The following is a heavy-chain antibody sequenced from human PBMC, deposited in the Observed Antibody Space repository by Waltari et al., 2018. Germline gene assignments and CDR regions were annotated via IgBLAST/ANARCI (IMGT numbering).Heavy chain of an antibody. J-gene: IGHJ3*02. V-gene: IGHV3-53*01. Sequence: EVQLVESGGGLIQPGGSLRLSCAASGFSVSNSYVSWVRQAPGKGLELISVIYGGVRTLYVDSVKGRFTVSRDNSKNTVHLQMNSVRVDDTAVYYCATFSNWVHDTFDIWGQGTLVSVSS. CDR2: IYGGVRT. D-gene: IGHD3-16*01. CDR3: ATFSNWVHDTFDI. CDR1: GFSVSNSY.